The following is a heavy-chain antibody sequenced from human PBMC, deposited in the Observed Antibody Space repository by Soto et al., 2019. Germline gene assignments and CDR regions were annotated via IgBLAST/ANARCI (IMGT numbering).Heavy chain of an antibody. CDR3: AREPYGGNEYDY. J-gene: IGHJ4*02. Sequence: ASVKVSCKASGYRFSSYAIQWVRQAPGQRLEWMGWINVGDGHTKYSQKFQGRVTITRDTSASTAYMELSSLRSDDTAVFYCAREPYGGNEYDYWGQGTLVTVSS. CDR2: INVGDGHT. V-gene: IGHV1-3*01. CDR1: GYRFSSYA. D-gene: IGHD4-17*01.